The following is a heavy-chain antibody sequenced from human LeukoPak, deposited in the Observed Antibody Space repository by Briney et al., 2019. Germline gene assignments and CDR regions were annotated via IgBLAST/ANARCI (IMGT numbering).Heavy chain of an antibody. CDR3: ARGQQYDY. V-gene: IGHV4-34*01. Sequence: SETLSLTCTVSGGSISSYYWSWIRQPPGKGLEWIGEINHSGSTNYNPSLKSRVTISVDTSKNQFSLKLSSVTAADTAVYYCARGQQYDYWGQGTLDTVSS. CDR1: GGSISSYY. CDR2: INHSGST. D-gene: IGHD6-13*01. J-gene: IGHJ4*02.